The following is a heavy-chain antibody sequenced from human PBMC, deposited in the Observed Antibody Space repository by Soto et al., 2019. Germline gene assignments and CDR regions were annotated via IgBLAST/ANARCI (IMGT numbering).Heavy chain of an antibody. CDR2: IYYSGST. J-gene: IGHJ6*02. D-gene: IGHD5-18*01. Sequence: SETLSLTCTGSGGPLSSSSYYWGRIRQPPGKGLEWIGSIYYSGSTYYNPSLKSRVTISVDTSKNQFSLKLSSVTAADTAVYYCARVAAMENYYYYGMDVWGQGTTVT. V-gene: IGHV4-39*01. CDR3: ARVAAMENYYYYGMDV. CDR1: GGPLSSSSYY.